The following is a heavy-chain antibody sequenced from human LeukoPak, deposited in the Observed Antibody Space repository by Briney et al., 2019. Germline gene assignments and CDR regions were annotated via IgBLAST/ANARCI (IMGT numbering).Heavy chain of an antibody. CDR1: GGSISTTNW. D-gene: IGHD3-10*01. CDR3: ARHSRVSGNSFFDY. J-gene: IGHJ4*02. Sequence: SETLSLTCGVSGGSISTTNWWTWVRQPPGEGLEWIGEVHLSGRTHYNPSLESRVTMSVDMSENHISLRLTSVTAADTAVYYCARHSRVSGNSFFDYWGQGTLVTVSS. CDR2: VHLSGRT. V-gene: IGHV4-4*02.